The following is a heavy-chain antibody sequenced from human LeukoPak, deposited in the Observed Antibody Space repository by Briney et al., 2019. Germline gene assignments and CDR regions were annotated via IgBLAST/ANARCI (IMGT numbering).Heavy chain of an antibody. D-gene: IGHD2-21*02. CDR2: IRSKANSYAT. V-gene: IGHV3-73*01. J-gene: IGHJ6*03. Sequence: GGSLRLSCAASGFTFSGSAMHWVRQASGKGLEWVRRIRSKANSYATAYAASVKGRFTISRDDSKNTAYLQMNSLKTEDTAVYYCTRPNPYCGGDRHTNYYYYMDVWGKWTTVTVSS. CDR3: TRPNPYCGGDRHTNYYYYMDV. CDR1: GFTFSGSA.